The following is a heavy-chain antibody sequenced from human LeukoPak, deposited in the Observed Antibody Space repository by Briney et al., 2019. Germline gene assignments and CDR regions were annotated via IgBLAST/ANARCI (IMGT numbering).Heavy chain of an antibody. J-gene: IGHJ4*02. CDR1: GFIFSDHG. Sequence: GGSLRLSCAASGFIFSDHGMHWVRQAPGKGLEWVAFIRYDGSNKYYLDSVKGRFTISRDSSKNTVYLQMNSLRAEDTAVYYCAQEGTAPKPSDLDYWGQGTLATVSS. V-gene: IGHV3-30*02. CDR2: IRYDGSNK. D-gene: IGHD1/OR15-1a*01. CDR3: AQEGTAPKPSDLDY.